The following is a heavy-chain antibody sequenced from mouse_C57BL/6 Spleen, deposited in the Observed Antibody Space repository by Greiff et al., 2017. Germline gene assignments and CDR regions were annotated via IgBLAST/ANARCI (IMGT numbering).Heavy chain of an antibody. Sequence: EVKLQESGPGLVKPSQSLSLTCSVTGYSITSGYYWNWIRQFPGNKLEWMGYISYDGSNNYNPSLKNRISITRDTSKNQFFLKLNSVTTEDTATYYCARDDYVLYAMDYWGQGTSVTVSS. CDR2: ISYDGSN. V-gene: IGHV3-6*01. J-gene: IGHJ4*01. D-gene: IGHD2-4*01. CDR3: ARDDYVLYAMDY. CDR1: GYSITSGYY.